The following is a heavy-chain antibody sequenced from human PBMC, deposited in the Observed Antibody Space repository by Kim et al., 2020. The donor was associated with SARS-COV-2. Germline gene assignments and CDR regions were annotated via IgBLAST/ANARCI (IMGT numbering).Heavy chain of an antibody. Sequence: GGSLRLSCAASGFNLGTYGMNWVRQAPGKGLEWVSLISDTGATTYSADSVKGRFTVSKDTSSNTLYLQMNSLRVEDTALYYCAKGNSGKSGTGFDCWGQG. J-gene: IGHJ4*02. D-gene: IGHD2-15*01. CDR2: ISDTGATT. CDR1: GFNLGTYG. CDR3: AKGNSGKSGTGFDC. V-gene: IGHV3-23*03.